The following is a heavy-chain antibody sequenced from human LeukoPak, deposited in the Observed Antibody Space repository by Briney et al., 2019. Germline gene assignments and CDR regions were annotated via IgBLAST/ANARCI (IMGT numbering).Heavy chain of an antibody. V-gene: IGHV4-59*01. CDR1: GGSISDYY. J-gene: IGHJ4*02. CDR3: ASQAALDYFDY. CDR2: LYCIGTT. Sequence: SETVSLTCSVSGGSISDYYWSWIRQSPGKGLEWIGCLYCIGTTYYTPSRKSRLTISQDTSENQFSLRLNSVTAADTGVYYCASQAALDYFDYWGQGIVDTVSS.